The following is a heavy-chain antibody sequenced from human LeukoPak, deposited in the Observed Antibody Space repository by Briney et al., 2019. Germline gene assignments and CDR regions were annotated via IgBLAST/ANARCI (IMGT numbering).Heavy chain of an antibody. CDR3: ARDQVGIAAAGGFDY. CDR1: GGSISSGSYY. CDR2: IYTSGST. D-gene: IGHD6-13*01. V-gene: IGHV4-61*02. Sequence: SQTLSLTCTLSGGSISSGSYYWSWIRQPAGKGLEWIGRIYTSGSTNYNPSLKSRVTISVDTSKNQFSLQLSSVTAADTAVYYCARDQVGIAAAGGFDYWGQGTLVTVSS. J-gene: IGHJ4*02.